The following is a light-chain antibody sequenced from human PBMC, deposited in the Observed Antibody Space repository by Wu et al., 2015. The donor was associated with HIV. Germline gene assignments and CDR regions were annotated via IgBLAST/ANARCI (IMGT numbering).Light chain of an antibody. J-gene: IGKJ2*01. Sequence: EIVLTQSPGTLSLSPGERATLSCRASQSVSSSYLAWYQQKPGQAPRLLIYGASSRATGIPDRFSGSGSGTEFTLTISSMQSEDFAVYYCQQYHKWPRTFGLGDQAGDQT. V-gene: IGKV3-20*01. CDR2: GAS. CDR1: QSVSSSY. CDR3: QQYHKWPRT.